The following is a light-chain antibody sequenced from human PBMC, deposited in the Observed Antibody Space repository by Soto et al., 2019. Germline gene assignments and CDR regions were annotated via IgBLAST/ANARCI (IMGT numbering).Light chain of an antibody. CDR1: SSDVGGYIF. V-gene: IGLV2-11*01. Sequence: QSALTQPRSVSGSPGQSVTISCTGTSSDVGGYIFVSWYQQHPGKAPKLIIYNVSKRPSGVPDRFSGSKSDNTASLTISGLQGEDEADYYCCSHAGAHTVVFGGGTKLTVL. CDR2: NVS. J-gene: IGLJ2*01. CDR3: CSHAGAHTVV.